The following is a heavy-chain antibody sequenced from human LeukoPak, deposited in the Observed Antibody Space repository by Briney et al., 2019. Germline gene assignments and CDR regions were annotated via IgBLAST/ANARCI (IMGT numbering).Heavy chain of an antibody. CDR1: GGSISSSSYY. V-gene: IGHV4-39*07. CDR3: ARDLRYFDYYYYMDV. Sequence: PSETLSLTCTVSGGSISSSSYYWGWIRQPPGKGLEWIGSIYYSGSTYYNPSLKSRVTISVDTSKNQFSLKLSSVTAADTAVYYCARDLRYFDYYYYMDVWGKGTTVTVSS. J-gene: IGHJ6*03. D-gene: IGHD3-9*01. CDR2: IYYSGST.